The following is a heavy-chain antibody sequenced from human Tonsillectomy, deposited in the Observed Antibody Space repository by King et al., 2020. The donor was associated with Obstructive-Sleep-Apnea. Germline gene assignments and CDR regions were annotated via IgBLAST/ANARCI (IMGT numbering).Heavy chain of an antibody. CDR3: ARSETYYSGSGTYKGHYFDY. CDR2: IYPADSDT. V-gene: IGHV5-51*01. Sequence: VQLVQSGAEVKKPGESLKISCKGSGYTFNTFWIGWVRQLPGKGLEWMGIIYPADSDTRYSPSFQGQVTIPADKSIDTAYLQWSSLEASDTAMFYCARSETYYSGSGTYKGHYFDYWGQGTLVTVSS. CDR1: GYTFNTFW. J-gene: IGHJ4*02. D-gene: IGHD3-10*01.